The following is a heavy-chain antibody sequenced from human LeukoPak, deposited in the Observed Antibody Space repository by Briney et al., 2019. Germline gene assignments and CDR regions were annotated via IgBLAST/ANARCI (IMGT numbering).Heavy chain of an antibody. CDR2: ISRSGSTK. Sequence: GGSLRLSCAASGFTFSDYNMRWIRQAPGKGLEWVSSISRSGSTKYYADSVKGRFTISRDNAKNSLFLQMNSLRAEDTAVYYCARVLRYCSGGNCYSGGLGYMDVWGKGTTVAISS. V-gene: IGHV3-11*01. CDR3: ARVLRYCSGGNCYSGGLGYMDV. J-gene: IGHJ6*03. D-gene: IGHD2-15*01. CDR1: GFTFSDYN.